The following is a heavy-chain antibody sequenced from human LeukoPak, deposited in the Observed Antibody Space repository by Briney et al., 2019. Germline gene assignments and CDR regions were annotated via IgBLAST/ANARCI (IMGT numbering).Heavy chain of an antibody. CDR1: GFTFSGSA. CDR2: IRSKANSYAT. Sequence: GGSLRLSCAASGFTFSGSAMHWVRQASGKGLEWVSRIRSKANSYATAYAASVKGRFTISRDDSKNTAYLQMNSLKTEDTAVYYCTRLWLAGYYFDYWGQGTLVTVSS. V-gene: IGHV3-73*01. CDR3: TRLWLAGYYFDY. J-gene: IGHJ4*02. D-gene: IGHD5-18*01.